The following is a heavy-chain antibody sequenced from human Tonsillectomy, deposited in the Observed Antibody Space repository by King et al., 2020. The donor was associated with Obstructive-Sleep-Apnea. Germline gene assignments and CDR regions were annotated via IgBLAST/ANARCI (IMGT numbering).Heavy chain of an antibody. CDR1: GGSISSSSYY. J-gene: IGHJ6*02. D-gene: IGHD2-2*01. V-gene: IGHV4-39*07. CDR2: IDYSGST. Sequence: QLQESGPGLVKPSETLSLTCTVSGGSISSSSYYWGWIRQPPGKGLEWIGSIDYSGSTYYNPSLKSRVTISVDTSKNQFSLKLSSVTAADTAVYYCAREGLGYCSSTSCSLGMDVWGQGTTVTVSS. CDR3: AREGLGYCSSTSCSLGMDV.